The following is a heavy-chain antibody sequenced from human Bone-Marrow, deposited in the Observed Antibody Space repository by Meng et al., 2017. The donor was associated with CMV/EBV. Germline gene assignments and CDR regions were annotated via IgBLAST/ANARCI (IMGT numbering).Heavy chain of an antibody. CDR3: AKGTIAAAEPENYYYYYGMDV. Sequence: GESLKISCAASGFTFSSYAMSWVRQAPGKGLEWVSAISGSGGSTYYADSVKGRFTISRDNSKNTLYLQMNSLRAEDTAVYYCAKGTIAAAEPENYYYYYGMDVWGQGTTVTVSS. CDR2: ISGSGGST. V-gene: IGHV3-23*01. CDR1: GFTFSSYA. D-gene: IGHD6-13*01. J-gene: IGHJ6*02.